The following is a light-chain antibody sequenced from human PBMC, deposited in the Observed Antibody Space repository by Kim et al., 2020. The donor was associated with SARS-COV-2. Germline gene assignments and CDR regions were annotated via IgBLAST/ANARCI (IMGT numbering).Light chain of an antibody. CDR1: QSVLYSYNNNDL. V-gene: IGKV4-1*01. CDR2: WAS. J-gene: IGKJ2*01. CDR3: LQYFRTPYT. Sequence: DIVMTQSPDSLAVSLGERATINCKSSQSVLYSYNNNDLLAWYQQKPGQPPTVLFYWASTRESGVPDRFSASGSGTDFTLTISSLQAEDVAVYYCLQYFRTPYTFGQGTKLEI.